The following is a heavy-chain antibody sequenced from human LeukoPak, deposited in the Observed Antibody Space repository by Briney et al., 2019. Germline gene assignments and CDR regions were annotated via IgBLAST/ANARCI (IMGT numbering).Heavy chain of an antibody. CDR1: GFTFSSYG. CDR2: IWYDGSNK. V-gene: IGHV3-33*01. CDR3: ARGAMVYASPFDY. J-gene: IGHJ4*02. D-gene: IGHD2-8*01. Sequence: GGSLRLSCAASGFTFSSYGMHWVRQAPGKGLEWVAVIWYDGSNKYYADSVKGRFTISRDNSKNTLYLQMNSLRAEDTAVYYCARGAMVYASPFDYWSQGTLVTVSS.